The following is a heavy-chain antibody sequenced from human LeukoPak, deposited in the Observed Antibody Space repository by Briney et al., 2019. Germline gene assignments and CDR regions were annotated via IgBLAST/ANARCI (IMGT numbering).Heavy chain of an antibody. CDR1: GGSISSYY. CDR2: IYYTGTT. J-gene: IGHJ2*01. Sequence: SETVSLTCTVFGGSISSYYWSWIRQPPGKAPEWIGFIYYTGTTNCNPSLKSRVTMSVDTSKNHFSLNLSSVTAADTAVYYCAARRDGYNNWYFDLWGRGTLVTVSS. V-gene: IGHV4-59*01. CDR3: AARRDGYNNWYFDL. D-gene: IGHD5-24*01.